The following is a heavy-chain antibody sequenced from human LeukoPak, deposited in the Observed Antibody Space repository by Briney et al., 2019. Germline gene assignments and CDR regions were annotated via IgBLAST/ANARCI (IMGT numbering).Heavy chain of an antibody. CDR1: GFAFSSYR. J-gene: IGHJ5*02. V-gene: IGHV3-48*02. CDR3: AKDRGNSRPFDP. CDR2: INSGSNAI. Sequence: GGSMRLSCAASGFAFSSYRMNWVRQAPGKGLQWISYINSGSNAIYYADSVKGRFTISRDNAKNFVFLQMNSLGDDDTAVYYCAKDRGNSRPFDPWGQGTLVTVSS. D-gene: IGHD4-23*01.